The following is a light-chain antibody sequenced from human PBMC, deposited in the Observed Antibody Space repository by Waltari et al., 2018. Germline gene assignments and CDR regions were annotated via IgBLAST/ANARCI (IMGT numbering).Light chain of an antibody. CDR1: QSVSSN. CDR3: QQYDYWPT. Sequence: ERVMTQSPATLSVSPGERATLSCRASQSVSSNLAWYQQKFGQAPRLLIYGASTRATGIPARFSGSGSGTECTLTISSLQSEDFAVYYCQQYDYWPTFGQGTKVEIK. J-gene: IGKJ1*01. CDR2: GAS. V-gene: IGKV3-15*01.